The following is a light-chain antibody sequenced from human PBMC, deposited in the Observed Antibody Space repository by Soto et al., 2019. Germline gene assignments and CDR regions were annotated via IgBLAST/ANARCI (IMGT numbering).Light chain of an antibody. CDR1: QGISSY. V-gene: IGKV1-8*01. J-gene: IGKJ2*01. Sequence: IRMTQSPSSLSASTGDRVTITCRASQGISSYLAWYQQKPGKAPKLLIYAASTVQSGVPSRFSGSGSGTDFTLTISCLQSEDFATYYCQQYYSYPYTFGQGTKLEIK. CDR2: AAS. CDR3: QQYYSYPYT.